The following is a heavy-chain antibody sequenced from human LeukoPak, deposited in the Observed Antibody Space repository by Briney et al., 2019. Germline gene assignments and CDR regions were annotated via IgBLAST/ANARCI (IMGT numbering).Heavy chain of an antibody. CDR1: GYTFTGYY. D-gene: IGHD2-2*01. Sequence: ASVKVSCKASGYTFTGYYMHWVRQAPGQGLEWMGWINPNSGGTNYAQKFQGWVTMTRDTSISTAYMELSRLRSEDTAVYYCAVQYQLSNDAFDIWGQGTMVTVSS. CDR2: INPNSGGT. J-gene: IGHJ3*02. V-gene: IGHV1-2*04. CDR3: AVQYQLSNDAFDI.